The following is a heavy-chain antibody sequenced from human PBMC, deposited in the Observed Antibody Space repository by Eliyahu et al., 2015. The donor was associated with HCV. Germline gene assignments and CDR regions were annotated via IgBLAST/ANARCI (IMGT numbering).Heavy chain of an antibody. D-gene: IGHD2-15*01. V-gene: IGHV3-23*01. CDR3: ATYLQTGSGARS. J-gene: IGHJ1*01. CDR2: IFPRSDEI. CDR1: GFTFSSYX. Sequence: EVQLLXSGGGLVQPGGSXXLSCAAXGFTFSSYXXNWYRQAPGRGLEWVSVIFPRSDEIHYANSVKGRFTISRDNSRSTLYMEMNRLRVEDTAVYYCATYLQTGSGARSWGLGTLVTVSP.